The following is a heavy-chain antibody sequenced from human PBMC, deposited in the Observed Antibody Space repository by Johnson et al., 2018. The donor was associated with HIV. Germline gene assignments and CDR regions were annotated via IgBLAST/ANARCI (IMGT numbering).Heavy chain of an antibody. J-gene: IGHJ3*02. Sequence: VQLVESGGGLVQPGGSLRLSCGASPFTFNSNATSWVRQAPGKGLEWVSYISSSGSIIYYADSVKGRFTISRANSQNTLFLQMNSLRLEDTAVYYCARDRTTYYNFWSGSNAGSDAFDIWGQGTLVTVSS. D-gene: IGHD3-3*01. CDR1: PFTFNSNA. V-gene: IGHV3-48*01. CDR2: ISSSGSII. CDR3: ARDRTTYYNFWSGSNAGSDAFDI.